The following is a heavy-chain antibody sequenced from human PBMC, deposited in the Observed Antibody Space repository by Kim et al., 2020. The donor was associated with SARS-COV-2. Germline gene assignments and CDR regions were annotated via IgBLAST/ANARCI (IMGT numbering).Heavy chain of an antibody. D-gene: IGHD4-17*01. Sequence: SETLSLTCTVSGGSISSGDYYWSWIRQPPGKGLEWIGYIYYSGSTYYNPSLKSRVTISVDTSKNQFSLKLSSVTAADTAVDYCARDSYDYGDYVGEYYYYGMDVWGQGPTVTVSS. CDR3: ARDSYDYGDYVGEYYYYGMDV. V-gene: IGHV4-30-4*01. CDR1: GGSISSGDYY. CDR2: IYYSGST. J-gene: IGHJ6*02.